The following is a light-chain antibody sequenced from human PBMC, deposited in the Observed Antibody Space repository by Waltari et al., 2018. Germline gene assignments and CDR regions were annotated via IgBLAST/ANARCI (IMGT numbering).Light chain of an antibody. CDR1: SSDVGGYNY. CDR3: SSYKRSSTWV. Sequence: QSALTQPASVSGSPGQSITISCTGTSSDVGGYNYVSWYQQHPGKAPKLMIYDVSNRPLGGSDRFFCTKYGKTASLNILGRQDEDEADYYCSSYKRSSTWVFGGGTKLTVL. CDR2: DVS. V-gene: IGLV2-14*03. J-gene: IGLJ3*02.